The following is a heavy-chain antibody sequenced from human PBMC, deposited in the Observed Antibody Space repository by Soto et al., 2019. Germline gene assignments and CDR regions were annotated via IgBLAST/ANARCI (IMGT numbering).Heavy chain of an antibody. V-gene: IGHV4-31*03. D-gene: IGHD2-2*01. J-gene: IGHJ4*02. Sequence: QVQLQESGPGLVKPSQTLSLTCTVSGGSISSGGYYWNWIRQHPGKGLEWIGYIYYSGSTYYTTSLKSRITKSVDTSKNQFSLKLSSVTAADTAVYYCARASGIVVFIDYWGQGTLVTVSS. CDR1: GGSISSGGYY. CDR3: ARASGIVVFIDY. CDR2: IYYSGST.